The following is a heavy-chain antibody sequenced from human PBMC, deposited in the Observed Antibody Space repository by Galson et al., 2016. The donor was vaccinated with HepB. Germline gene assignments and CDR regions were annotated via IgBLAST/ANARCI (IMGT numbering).Heavy chain of an antibody. V-gene: IGHV3-33*08. J-gene: IGHJ6*02. CDR2: ISYDGNNR. Sequence: SLRLSCATSGFTFNNYGINWVRQAPGKGLEWVAVISYDGNNRHYADAVKGRFTISRDSSTNTVYLQMNSLRADDTAVYFCARDRGLLHYYGMDVWGQGTTVTVSS. CDR1: GFTFNNYG. D-gene: IGHD4-17*01. CDR3: ARDRGLLHYYGMDV.